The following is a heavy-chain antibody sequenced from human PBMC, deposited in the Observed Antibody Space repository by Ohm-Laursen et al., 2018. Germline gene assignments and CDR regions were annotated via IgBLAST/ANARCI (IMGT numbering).Heavy chain of an antibody. CDR2: ISSSSSYI. V-gene: IGHV3-21*01. CDR1: GFTFSSYS. D-gene: IGHD5-18*01. CDR3: ARDLEEDALDTAMGGFDY. Sequence: GSLRLSCSASGFTFSSYSMNWVRQAPGKGLEWVSSISSSSSYIYYADSVKGRFTISRDNAKNPLYLQMNSLRAEDTAVYYCARDLEEDALDTAMGGFDYWGQGTTVTVSS. J-gene: IGHJ4*02.